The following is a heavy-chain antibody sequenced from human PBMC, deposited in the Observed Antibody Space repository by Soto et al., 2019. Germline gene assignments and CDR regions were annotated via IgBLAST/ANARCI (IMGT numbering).Heavy chain of an antibody. Sequence: QVQLQQWGAGLLKPSETLSLTCAVYGESFSGYYWTWIRQPPGKGLEWIGEIIHSGSTNYNPSLKSRVTISVDTSKNQFSLKLSSVTAADTAVYYCASRRGRGHPIAYWGQGTLVTVSS. D-gene: IGHD3-10*01. CDR3: ASRRGRGHPIAY. CDR1: GESFSGYY. J-gene: IGHJ4*02. V-gene: IGHV4-34*12. CDR2: IIHSGST.